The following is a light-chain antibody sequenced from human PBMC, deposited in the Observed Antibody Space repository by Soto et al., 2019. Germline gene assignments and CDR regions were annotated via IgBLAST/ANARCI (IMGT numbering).Light chain of an antibody. CDR1: QGVSRW. J-gene: IGKJ2*01. V-gene: IGKV1-5*01. CDR2: DAS. CDR3: QQYNSYPYT. Sequence: DIQMTQSPSTLSASVGDRVTITCRASQGVSRWLAWYQHKPGKAPNFLIYDASTLESGVPSRFSGSGSGTEFTLTISSLQPDDLATYYYQQYNSYPYTFGQGTKLEIK.